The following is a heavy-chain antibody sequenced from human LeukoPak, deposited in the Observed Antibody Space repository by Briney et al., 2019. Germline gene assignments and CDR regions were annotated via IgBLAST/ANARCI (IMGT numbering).Heavy chain of an antibody. V-gene: IGHV3-7*01. J-gene: IGHJ6*03. D-gene: IGHD3-3*01. CDR1: GFTFSSYW. Sequence: PGGSLRLSCAASGFTFSSYWMSWVRQAPGKGLEWVANIKQDGSEKYYVDSVKGRFTISRDNAKNSLYLQMNSLRAEDTAVYYCARVLEEYYDFWLGYMDVWGKGTTVTVSS. CDR3: ARVLEEYYDFWLGYMDV. CDR2: IKQDGSEK.